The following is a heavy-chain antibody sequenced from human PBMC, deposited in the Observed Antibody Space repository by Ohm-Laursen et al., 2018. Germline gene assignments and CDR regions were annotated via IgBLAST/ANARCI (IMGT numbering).Heavy chain of an antibody. CDR2: LSGGGGST. V-gene: IGHV3-23*01. Sequence: SLRLSCAASGFTFSSYAMSWVRQAPGKGLEWVSALSGGGGSTYYADSVKGRFTISRDNSKNTLYLQMNSLRAEDTAVYYCARNRAGTVPYYYYGMDVWGQGTTVTVSS. J-gene: IGHJ6*02. D-gene: IGHD6-19*01. CDR1: GFTFSSYA. CDR3: ARNRAGTVPYYYYGMDV.